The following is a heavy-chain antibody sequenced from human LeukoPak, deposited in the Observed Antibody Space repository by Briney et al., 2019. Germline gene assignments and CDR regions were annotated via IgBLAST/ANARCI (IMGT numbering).Heavy chain of an antibody. J-gene: IGHJ6*02. V-gene: IGHV3-33*01. Sequence: WGSQRLSCAASGFTFSSYGMHWVRQAPGKGLEWVAVIWYDGSNKYYADSVKGRFTISRDNSKNTLYLQMNSLRAEDTAVYYCARGGYYLYGMDVWGQGTTVSVSS. CDR2: IWYDGSNK. D-gene: IGHD3-10*01. CDR3: ARGGYYLYGMDV. CDR1: GFTFSSYG.